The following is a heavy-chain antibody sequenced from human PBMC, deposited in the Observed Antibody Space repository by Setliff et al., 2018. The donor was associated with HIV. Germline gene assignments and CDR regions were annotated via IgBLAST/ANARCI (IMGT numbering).Heavy chain of an antibody. CDR1: GGSFSGYY. V-gene: IGHV4-34*01. CDR2: INHSGST. Sequence: PSETLSLTCAVYGGSFSGYYWSWIRQPPGKGLEWIGEINHSGSTHYNPSLKRRVTISIDKSKKQFSLKVRSVTAADTAVYYCAITIVGVTTEMYWGQGTLVTVSS. D-gene: IGHD2-21*02. J-gene: IGHJ4*02. CDR3: AITIVGVTTEMY.